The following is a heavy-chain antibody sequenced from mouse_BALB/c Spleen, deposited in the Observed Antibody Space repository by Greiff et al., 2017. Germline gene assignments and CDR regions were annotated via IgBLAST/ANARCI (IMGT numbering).Heavy chain of an antibody. J-gene: IGHJ3*01. CDR2: IRSKANTHAT. Sequence: EVKLQESGGGLVPPGGSMKLSCAASGFTFSDAWMDWVRQSPEKGLEWVAEIRSKANTHATYYAESVKGRFNISRDDYKSSVYLQMNSLRAEDTGIYYCTTNYYGSSSFAYWGQGTLVTVSA. CDR1: GFTFSDAW. CDR3: TTNYYGSSSFAY. D-gene: IGHD1-1*01. V-gene: IGHV6-6*01.